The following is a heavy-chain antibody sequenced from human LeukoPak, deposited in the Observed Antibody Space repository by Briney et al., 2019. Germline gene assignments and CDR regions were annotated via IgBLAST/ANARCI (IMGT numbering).Heavy chain of an antibody. CDR3: AKDILAARLFFDH. CDR1: GFTFRDYH. D-gene: IGHD6-6*01. Sequence: GGSLRLPCASSGFTFRDYHMGWIRQAPGKGLEWVSYISISGTTIYYANSVKGRFTMSRDDAKNSLYLQMNSLRDDDTAVYYCAKDILAARLFFDHWGQGTLVTVSS. J-gene: IGHJ4*02. CDR2: ISISGTTI. V-gene: IGHV3-11*01.